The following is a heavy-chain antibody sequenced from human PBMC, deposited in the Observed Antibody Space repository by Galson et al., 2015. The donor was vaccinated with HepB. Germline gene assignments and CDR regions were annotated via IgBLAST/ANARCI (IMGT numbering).Heavy chain of an antibody. J-gene: IGHJ4*02. Sequence: ETLSLTCTVSGGSISSSSYYWGWIRQPPGKGLEWIGSTYYSGSTYYNPSLKTLKRRVSISVDTSKNQFSLKLSSVTAADTAVYYWARLEGSGSYYVGAGYFDYWGQGTQVTVSS. CDR3: ARLEGSGSYYVGAGYFDY. CDR1: GGSISSSSYY. V-gene: IGHV4-39*01. CDR2: TYYSGST. D-gene: IGHD3-10*01.